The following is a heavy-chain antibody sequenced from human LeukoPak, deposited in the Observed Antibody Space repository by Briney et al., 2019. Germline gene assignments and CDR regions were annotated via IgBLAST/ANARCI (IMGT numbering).Heavy chain of an antibody. CDR2: ISYDGSNK. Sequence: PGRSLRLSCAASGFTFSSYGMHWVRQAPGKGLEWVAVISYDGSNKYYADSVKGRFTISRDNSKNTLYLQMNSLRAEDTAVYYCARDRSIAVAGRNYYYGMDVWGQGTTVTVSS. CDR3: ARDRSIAVAGRNYYYGMDV. J-gene: IGHJ6*02. V-gene: IGHV3-30*03. D-gene: IGHD6-13*01. CDR1: GFTFSSYG.